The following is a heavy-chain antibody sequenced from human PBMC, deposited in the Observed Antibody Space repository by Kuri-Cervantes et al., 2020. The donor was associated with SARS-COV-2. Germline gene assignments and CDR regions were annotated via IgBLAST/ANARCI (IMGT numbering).Heavy chain of an antibody. CDR1: GFTFSSYA. CDR3: ARDPSWGNRFFDYYYGMDV. CDR2: ISYDGSNR. Sequence: GGSLRLSGAASGFTFSSYAMHWVRQAPGKALEWVAVISYDGSNRYYADSVKGRFTISRDNSKNTLYLQMNSLRAEDTAVYYCARDPSWGNRFFDYYYGMDVWGQGTTVTVSS. D-gene: IGHD1-14*01. V-gene: IGHV3-30-3*01. J-gene: IGHJ6*02.